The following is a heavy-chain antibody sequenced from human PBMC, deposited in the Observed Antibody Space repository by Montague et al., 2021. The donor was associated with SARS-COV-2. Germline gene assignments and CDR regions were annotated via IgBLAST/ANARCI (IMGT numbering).Heavy chain of an antibody. J-gene: IGHJ3*02. Sequence: SLRLSCAASGFTFSSYAMHWVRQAPGKGLEYVSGIINNGGTTYYANSVKGRFTISRDNSENTLYLQMGSLRGEDMAVYYCARALMVRGVSPPQIALDIWGRGTMVTVSS. CDR2: IINNGGTT. V-gene: IGHV3-64*01. CDR1: GFTFSSYA. D-gene: IGHD3-10*01. CDR3: ARALMVRGVSPPQIALDI.